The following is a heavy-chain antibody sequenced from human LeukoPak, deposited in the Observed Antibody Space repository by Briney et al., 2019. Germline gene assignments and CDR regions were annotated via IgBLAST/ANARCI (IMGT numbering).Heavy chain of an antibody. CDR1: GFIVSNNY. V-gene: IGHV3-20*01. CDR2: INWIGGST. D-gene: IGHD7-27*01. Sequence: GGSLRLSCAASGFIVSNNYMSWVRQVPGKGLEWVAGINWIGGSTGYADSVKGRFTISRDNAKNSLYLQMNSLRAEDTALYHCAKNWGTFSWFFDLWGRGTLVTVSS. J-gene: IGHJ2*01. CDR3: AKNWGTFSWFFDL.